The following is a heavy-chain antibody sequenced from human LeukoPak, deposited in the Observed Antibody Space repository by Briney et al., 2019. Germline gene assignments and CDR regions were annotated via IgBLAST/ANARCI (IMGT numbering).Heavy chain of an antibody. D-gene: IGHD3-10*01. Sequence: SETLSLTCTVSGGSISSYYWSWIRQPPGKGLEWIGYIYYSGSTNYNPSLKSRVTISVDTSKNQFSLKLSSVTAADTAVYYCARGGSTSYREFLYNWFDPWGQGTLVTVSS. CDR3: ARGGSTSYREFLYNWFDP. CDR2: IYYSGST. V-gene: IGHV4-59*01. J-gene: IGHJ5*02. CDR1: GGSISSYY.